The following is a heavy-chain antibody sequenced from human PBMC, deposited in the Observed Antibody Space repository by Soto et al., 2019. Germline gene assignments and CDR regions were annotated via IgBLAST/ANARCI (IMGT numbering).Heavy chain of an antibody. J-gene: IGHJ5*02. D-gene: IGHD2-8*01. Sequence: QVQLVQSGPEVKKPGASVKVSCRASGYTFANYGISWVRQAPGQGLEWMGWISPYDGDRNFARKFQGRITMTTDTLTNTVYMELRSLRSDDTAVFYCARDRGYCTNGVCTAEFDPWGQGTLVTVSS. CDR1: GYTFANYG. V-gene: IGHV1-18*04. CDR3: ARDRGYCTNGVCTAEFDP. CDR2: ISPYDGDR.